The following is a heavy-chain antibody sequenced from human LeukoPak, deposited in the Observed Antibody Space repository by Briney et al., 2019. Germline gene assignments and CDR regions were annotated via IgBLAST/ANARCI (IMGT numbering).Heavy chain of an antibody. D-gene: IGHD3-9*01. Sequence: SETLSLTCTVSGGSISSGGYYWSWIRQPPGKGLEWIGYIYYSGSTYYNPSLKSRVTISVDTSKNQFSLKLSSVTAADTAVYYCAKDSPLRYFDWYNYYYGMDVWGQGTTVTVSS. CDR3: AKDSPLRYFDWYNYYYGMDV. CDR2: IYYSGST. V-gene: IGHV4-31*03. J-gene: IGHJ6*02. CDR1: GGSISSGGYY.